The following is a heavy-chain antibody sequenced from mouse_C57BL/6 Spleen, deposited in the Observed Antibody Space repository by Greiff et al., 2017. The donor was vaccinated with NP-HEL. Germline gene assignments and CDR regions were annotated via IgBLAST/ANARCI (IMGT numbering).Heavy chain of an antibody. V-gene: IGHV1-69*01. D-gene: IGHD1-1*01. J-gene: IGHJ3*01. CDR3: ARPDYGSTFAY. CDR2: IDPSDSYT. CDR1: GYTFTSYW. Sequence: QVQLQQSGAELVMPGASVKLSCKASGYTFTSYWMHWVKQRPGQGLEWIGEIDPSDSYTNYNQKFKGKSTLTVDKSSSTAYMQLSSLTSEDSAVYYCARPDYGSTFAYWGQGTLVTVSA.